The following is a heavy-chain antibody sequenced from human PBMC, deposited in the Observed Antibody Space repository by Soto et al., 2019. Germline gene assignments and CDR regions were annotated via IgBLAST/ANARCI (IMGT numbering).Heavy chain of an antibody. CDR3: ARSVSFRYQLLKRGMDV. CDR2: IIPIFATA. D-gene: IGHD2-2*01. V-gene: IGHV1-69*01. J-gene: IGHJ6*02. Sequence: QVQLVQFGAEVKKPGSSVKVSCKASGGTFSSYAISWVRQAPEQGLEWMGGIIPIFATANYAQKFQGRVMITVDESTSTAYMELSSLRSEDTAVYYCARSVSFRYQLLKRGMDVWGQGTTVTVSS. CDR1: GGTFSSYA.